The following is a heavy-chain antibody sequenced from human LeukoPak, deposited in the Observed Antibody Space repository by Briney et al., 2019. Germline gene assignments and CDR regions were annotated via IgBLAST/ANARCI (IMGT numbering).Heavy chain of an antibody. V-gene: IGHV3-11*01. CDR3: ARAGGESPWYYYDSSGYYYGY. J-gene: IGHJ4*02. CDR1: GFTFSDYY. CDR2: ISSSGSTI. Sequence: GGSLRLSCAASGFTFSDYYMSWIRQAPGKGLEWVSYISSSGSTIYYADSVKGRFTISRDNAKNSLYLQMNSLRAEDTAVYYCARAGGESPWYYYDSSGYYYGYWGQGTLVTVSS. D-gene: IGHD3-22*01.